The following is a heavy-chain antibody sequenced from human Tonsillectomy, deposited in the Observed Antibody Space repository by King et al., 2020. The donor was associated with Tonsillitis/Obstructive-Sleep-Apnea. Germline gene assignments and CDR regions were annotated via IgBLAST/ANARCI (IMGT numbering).Heavy chain of an antibody. V-gene: IGHV4-59*08. CDR1: GGSISSYY. CDR2: IHYSGST. CDR3: ARLVTVAFDP. D-gene: IGHD4-11*01. J-gene: IGHJ5*02. Sequence: QLQESGPGLVKPSETLSLTCTVSGGSISSYYWSWIRPPPGKGLEWIGYIHYSGSTNYNPSVKSRVTISVDTSKNQFSLKLSFVTAADTAVYYCARLVTVAFDPWGQGTLVTVSS.